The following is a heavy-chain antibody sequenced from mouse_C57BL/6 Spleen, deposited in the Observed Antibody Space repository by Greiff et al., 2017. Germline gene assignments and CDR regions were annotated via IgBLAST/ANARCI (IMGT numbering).Heavy chain of an antibody. V-gene: IGHV3-6*01. CDR1: GYSITSGYY. CDR2: ISYDGSN. J-gene: IGHJ4*01. Sequence: ESGPGLVKPSQSLSLTCSVTGYSITSGYYWNWIRQFPGNKLEWMGYISYDGSNNYNPSLKNRISITRDTSKNQFFLKLNSVTTEDTATYYCAREKDDYAMDYWGQGTSVTVSS. CDR3: AREKDDYAMDY.